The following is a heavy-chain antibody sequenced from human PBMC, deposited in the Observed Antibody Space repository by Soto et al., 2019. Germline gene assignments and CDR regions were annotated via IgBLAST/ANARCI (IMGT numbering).Heavy chain of an antibody. CDR3: ANSYYGYYDHRLLFDN. V-gene: IGHV3-23*01. Sequence: GGSLRLSCAASGFPFSGYAINWVRQAPGKGLEWVSIISGIGSSTNYADSVKGRFTISRDNSRDTVHLQMNSLRAEDTAVYYCANSYYGYYDHRLLFDNWGQGTLVTVSS. CDR2: ISGIGSST. J-gene: IGHJ4*02. D-gene: IGHD4-17*01. CDR1: GFPFSGYA.